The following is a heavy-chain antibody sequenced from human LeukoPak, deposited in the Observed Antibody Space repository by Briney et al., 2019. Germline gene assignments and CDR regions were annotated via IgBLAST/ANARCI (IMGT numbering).Heavy chain of an antibody. CDR1: GGSISSYY. CDR3: ARGYSYGFSYYYGMDV. D-gene: IGHD5-18*01. CDR2: IYTSGST. V-gene: IGHV4-4*07. Sequence: PSETLSLTCTVSGGSISSYYWSWIRQPAGKGLEWIGRIYTSGSTYYNPSLKSRVTMSVDTSKSQFSLKLSSVTAADTAVYYCARGYSYGFSYYYGMDVWGQGTTVTVSS. J-gene: IGHJ6*02.